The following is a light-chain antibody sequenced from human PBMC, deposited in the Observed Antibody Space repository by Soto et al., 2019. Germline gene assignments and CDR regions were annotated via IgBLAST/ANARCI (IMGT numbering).Light chain of an antibody. CDR2: HAS. CDR1: QPVTSTF. J-gene: IGKJ2*01. Sequence: EIVLTQSPATLSLSPGHGATLSCRASQPVTSTFFAWYLQKPGQPPRLLISHASTRDSGIPDRFRGRGYGTKFTLTISSLEPEDFGVYYCQQYGTSPEAFGQGTKLEIE. V-gene: IGKV3-20*01. CDR3: QQYGTSPEA.